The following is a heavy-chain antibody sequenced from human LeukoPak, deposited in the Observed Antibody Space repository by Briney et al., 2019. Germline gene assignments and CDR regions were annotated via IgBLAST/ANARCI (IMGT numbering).Heavy chain of an antibody. Sequence: SETLSHTCTVSGYSISSGYYWGWIRQPPGKGLEWIGSIYHSGSTYYNPSLKSRVTISVDTSKNQFSLKLSSVTAADTAVYYCAKTGEYSSSSEYFYYYMDVWGKGTTVTVSS. CDR3: AKTGEYSSSSEYFYYYMDV. CDR1: GYSISSGYY. D-gene: IGHD6-6*01. J-gene: IGHJ6*03. V-gene: IGHV4-38-2*02. CDR2: IYHSGST.